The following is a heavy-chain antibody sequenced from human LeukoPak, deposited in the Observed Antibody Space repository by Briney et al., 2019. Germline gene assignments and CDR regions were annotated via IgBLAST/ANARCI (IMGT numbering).Heavy chain of an antibody. CDR1: GFTFSSYA. D-gene: IGHD3-9*01. CDR2: ISYDGSNK. Sequence: GRSLRLSCAASGFTFSSYAMHWVRQAPGKGLEWVAVISYDGSNKYYADSVKGRFTISRDNSKNTLYLQMNSLRAEDTAVYYCARDPTPPPSHYDILTGKPNPPWFDPWGQGTLVSVSS. J-gene: IGHJ5*02. CDR3: ARDPTPPPSHYDILTGKPNPPWFDP. V-gene: IGHV3-30*04.